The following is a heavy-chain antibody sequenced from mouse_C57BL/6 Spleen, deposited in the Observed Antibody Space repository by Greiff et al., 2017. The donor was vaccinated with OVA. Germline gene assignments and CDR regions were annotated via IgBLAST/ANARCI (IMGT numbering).Heavy chain of an antibody. D-gene: IGHD2-3*01. V-gene: IGHV5-17*01. CDR1: GFTFSDYG. J-gene: IGHJ4*01. CDR2: ISSGSSTN. Sequence: EVQLVESGGGLVKPGGSLKLSCAASGFTFSDYGMHWVRQAPGKGLEWFAYISSGSSTNNYAHTVKGRFTITRDNDKNTLILQMTSMGSKDKDMYYCARSGGYYVDMDYWGQGTTVTVSS. CDR3: ARSGGYYVDMDY.